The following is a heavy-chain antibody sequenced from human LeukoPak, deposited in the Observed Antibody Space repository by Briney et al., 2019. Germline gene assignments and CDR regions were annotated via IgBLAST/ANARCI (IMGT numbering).Heavy chain of an antibody. J-gene: IGHJ3*02. CDR2: FDPEDGET. D-gene: IGHD4-17*01. CDR1: GYTLTELS. CDR3: ATGGYGDSSDAFDI. Sequence: EASVKVSCKVSGYTLTELSMHWVRQAPGKGLEWMGGFDPEDGETIYAQKFQGRVTMTEDTSTDTAYMELSSLRSEDTAVYYCATGGYGDSSDAFDIWGQGTMVTVSS. V-gene: IGHV1-24*01.